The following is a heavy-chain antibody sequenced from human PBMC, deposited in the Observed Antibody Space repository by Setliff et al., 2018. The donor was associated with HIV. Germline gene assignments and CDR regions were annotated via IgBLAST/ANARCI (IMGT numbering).Heavy chain of an antibody. CDR2: ISSSDSTI. CDR3: ARGRYCSGGSCSRYYYGMDV. CDR1: GFTFSSYE. V-gene: IGHV3-48*03. D-gene: IGHD2-15*01. Sequence: PGGSLRLSCAASGFTFSSYEMNWVRQAPGKGLEWVSYISSSDSTIYYADSVKGRFTISRDNAKNSLYLQMNSLRAEDTAVYYCARGRYCSGGSCSRYYYGMDVWGQGTTVTVSS. J-gene: IGHJ6*02.